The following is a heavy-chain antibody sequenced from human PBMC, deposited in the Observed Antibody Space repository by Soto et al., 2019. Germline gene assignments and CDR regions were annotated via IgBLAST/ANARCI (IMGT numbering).Heavy chain of an antibody. D-gene: IGHD3-22*01. CDR3: ARDSFFPTYYYDSSGYLNWFDP. Sequence: ASVKVFCKASGYTFTSHYIAWGRQGPGQGVEWVGIINPSGGSTSYAQKFQGRVTMTRDTSTSTVYMELSSLRSEDTAVYYCARDSFFPTYYYDSSGYLNWFDPWGQGTLVTVSS. J-gene: IGHJ5*02. CDR2: INPSGGST. CDR1: GYTFTSHY. V-gene: IGHV1-46*01.